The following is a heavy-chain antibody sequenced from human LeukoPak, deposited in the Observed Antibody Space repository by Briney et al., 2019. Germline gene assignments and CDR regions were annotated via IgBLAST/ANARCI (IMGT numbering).Heavy chain of an antibody. D-gene: IGHD2-15*01. CDR3: ATWGVVAATVIFDY. Sequence: ASVKVSCKGSGYTFTDYYMHWVQQAHGKGLEWMGLVDPEDGETMYAEKFQGRVTITADTSTDTAYMELSSLRSEDTAVYYCATWGVVAATVIFDYWGQGTLVTVSS. CDR2: VDPEDGET. J-gene: IGHJ4*02. V-gene: IGHV1-69-2*01. CDR1: GYTFTDYY.